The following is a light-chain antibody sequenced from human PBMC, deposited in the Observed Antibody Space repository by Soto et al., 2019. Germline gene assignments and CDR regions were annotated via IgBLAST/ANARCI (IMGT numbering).Light chain of an antibody. CDR2: DVS. CDR1: SSDVGGYNY. Sequence: QSALTQPASVSGSPGQSITISCTGTSSDVGGYNYVSWYQQHPGKAPKLMIYDVSNRPSGVSNRFSGSKSGNTASLTISGLQAEDEADYYCSSYTRSSLVVFGGGTKVTAL. J-gene: IGLJ2*01. CDR3: SSYTRSSLVV. V-gene: IGLV2-14*01.